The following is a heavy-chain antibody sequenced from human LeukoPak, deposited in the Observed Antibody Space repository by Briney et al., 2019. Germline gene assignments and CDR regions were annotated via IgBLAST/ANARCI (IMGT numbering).Heavy chain of an antibody. J-gene: IGHJ3*02. CDR3: AKGQWLVNDAFNI. Sequence: SQTLSLTCAISGDSVSSNSGAWTWIRQSPSRGLEWLGRTYYRSKWYNDYAVSVESRITINPDTSKNQFSLQLNSVTPEDTAVYYCAKGQWLVNDAFNIWGQGTMVTVSS. CDR1: GDSVSSNSGA. CDR2: TYYRSKWYN. D-gene: IGHD6-19*01. V-gene: IGHV6-1*01.